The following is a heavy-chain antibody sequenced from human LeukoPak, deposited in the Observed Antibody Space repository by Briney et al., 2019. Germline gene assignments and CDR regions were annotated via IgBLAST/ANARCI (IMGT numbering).Heavy chain of an antibody. CDR2: TNPNSGNT. CDR3: ARALGSSWSGAFDY. D-gene: IGHD6-13*01. V-gene: IGHV1-8*01. Sequence: ASVKVSCKASGYTFTSYDINWVRQAPGQGLEWMGWTNPNSGNTGYAQKFQGRVTMTRNTSISTAYMELSSLRSEDTAVYYCARALGSSWSGAFDYWGQGTRVTVSS. CDR1: GYTFTSYD. J-gene: IGHJ4*02.